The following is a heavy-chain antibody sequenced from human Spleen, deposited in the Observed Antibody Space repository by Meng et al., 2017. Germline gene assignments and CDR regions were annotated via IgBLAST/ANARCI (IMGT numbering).Heavy chain of an antibody. Sequence: VQLVQAGAEVKKPGASVKVSCDASGYTLSREGFSWVRQAPGQGLEWLGWINTYTGKTDYAQKFQGRVTLTTDTFTSTAYMELRSLRSDDTAVYYCVTRGNPYLNCWGQGTLVTVSS. CDR3: VTRGNPYLNC. CDR2: INTYTGKT. V-gene: IGHV1-18*01. CDR1: GYTLSREG. J-gene: IGHJ4*02.